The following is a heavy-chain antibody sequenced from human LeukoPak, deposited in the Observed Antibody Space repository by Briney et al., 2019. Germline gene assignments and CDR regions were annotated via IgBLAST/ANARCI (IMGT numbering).Heavy chain of an antibody. V-gene: IGHV4-61*05. CDR1: GDSISSSTYY. Sequence: SETLSLTCTVSGDSISSSTYYWSWIRQPPGKGLEWIGYIHYTGSTNYNPSLKSRVTISEDTSKNQFSLKLSSVTAAGTAVYYCARYNFDSSGYYRRWFDPWGQGTLVTVSS. CDR3: ARYNFDSSGYYRRWFDP. D-gene: IGHD3-22*01. J-gene: IGHJ5*02. CDR2: IHYTGST.